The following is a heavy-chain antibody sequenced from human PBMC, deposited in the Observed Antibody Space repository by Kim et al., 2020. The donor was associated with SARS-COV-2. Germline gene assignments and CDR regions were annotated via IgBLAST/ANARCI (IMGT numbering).Heavy chain of an antibody. CDR2: MNPNSGNT. CDR3: ARVRTQLWFGELIPLDFDY. Sequence: ASVKVSCKASGYTFTSYDINWVRQATGQGLEWMGWMNPNSGNTGYAQKFQGRVTMTRNTSISTAYMELSSLRSEDTAVYYCARVRTQLWFGELIPLDFDYWGQGTLVTVSS. D-gene: IGHD3-10*01. J-gene: IGHJ4*02. V-gene: IGHV1-8*01. CDR1: GYTFTSYD.